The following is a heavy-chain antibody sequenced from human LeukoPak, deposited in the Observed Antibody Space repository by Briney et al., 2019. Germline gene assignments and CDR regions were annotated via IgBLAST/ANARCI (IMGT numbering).Heavy chain of an antibody. CDR3: ATAAGGPTDYYYYGMDV. J-gene: IGHJ6*02. Sequence: ASVKVSCKASGYTFTSYYMHWVRQAPGQGLEWMGIINPSGGSTSYAQKFQGRVTMTRDTSTSTVYMELGSLRSEDTAVYYCATAAGGPTDYYYYGMDVWGQGTTVTVSS. D-gene: IGHD6-13*01. CDR1: GYTFTSYY. CDR2: INPSGGST. V-gene: IGHV1-46*01.